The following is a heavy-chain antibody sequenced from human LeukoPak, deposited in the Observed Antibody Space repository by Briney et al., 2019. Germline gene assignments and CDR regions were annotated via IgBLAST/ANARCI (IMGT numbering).Heavy chain of an antibody. CDR1: GFTFSSYS. D-gene: IGHD4-17*01. CDR2: ISSSSSYI. V-gene: IGHV3-21*01. Sequence: GGSLRFSCAASGFTFSSYSMNWVRQAPGKGLEWVSSISSSSSYIYYADSVKGRFTISRDNAKNSLYLQMNSLRAEDTAVYYCARDPYGDYPQLVFDYWGQGTLVTVSS. J-gene: IGHJ4*02. CDR3: ARDPYGDYPQLVFDY.